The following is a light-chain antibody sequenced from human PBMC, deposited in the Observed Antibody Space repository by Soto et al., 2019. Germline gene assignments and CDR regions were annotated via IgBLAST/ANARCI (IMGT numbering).Light chain of an antibody. CDR2: DVS. CDR1: SSDVGGYNY. V-gene: IGLV2-11*01. Sequence: QSAPTQPRSVSGSPGQSVTISCTGTSSDVGGYNYVSWYQQDPGKAPKLMIYDVSKRPSGVPDRFSASKFANTASLTISGLQAEDEADYYCCSYAGNYTYVFGTGTKLTVL. CDR3: CSYAGNYTYV. J-gene: IGLJ1*01.